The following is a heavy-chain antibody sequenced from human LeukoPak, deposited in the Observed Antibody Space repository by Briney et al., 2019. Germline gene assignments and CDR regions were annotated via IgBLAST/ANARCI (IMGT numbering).Heavy chain of an antibody. CDR3: ARDGTSRGFDNWFDP. V-gene: IGHV4-38-2*02. Sequence: SETLSLTCTVSGYSISSGYYWGWIRQPPGKGLEWIGSIYHSGSTYYNPSLESRVTISVDTSKNQFSLKLSSVTAADTAVYYCARDGTSRGFDNWFDPWGQGTLVTVSS. D-gene: IGHD2-2*01. CDR2: IYHSGST. CDR1: GYSISSGYY. J-gene: IGHJ5*02.